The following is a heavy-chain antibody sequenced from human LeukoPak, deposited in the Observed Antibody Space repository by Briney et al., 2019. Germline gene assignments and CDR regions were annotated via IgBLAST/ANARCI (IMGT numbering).Heavy chain of an antibody. D-gene: IGHD3-22*01. CDR1: GFTFSDYY. J-gene: IGHJ4*02. CDR2: ISSSGSTI. CDR3: ARDRYYYDSSGYYWLFDY. Sequence: GGSLRLSCAASGFTFSDYYMSWVRQAPGKGLEWVSYISSSGSTIYYADSVKGRFTISRDNAKNSLYLQMNSLRAEDTAVYYCARDRYYYDSSGYYWLFDYWGQGTLVIVSS. V-gene: IGHV3-11*01.